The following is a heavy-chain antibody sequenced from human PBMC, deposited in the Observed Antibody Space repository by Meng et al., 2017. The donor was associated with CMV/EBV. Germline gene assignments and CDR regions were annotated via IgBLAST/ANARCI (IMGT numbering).Heavy chain of an antibody. J-gene: IGHJ4*02. Sequence: GSLRPSWPLPGASISSNYWSWIRQPPGKGLEWIGHIYYSGSINYNPTRKSGVTMSVDTTKNQFSMKLSSVNAADTAVYYCASQYSGTYYREFDYWGQGTLVTVSS. CDR1: GASISSNY. V-gene: IGHV4-59*01. CDR3: ASQYSGTYYREFDY. CDR2: IYYSGSI. D-gene: IGHD1-26*01.